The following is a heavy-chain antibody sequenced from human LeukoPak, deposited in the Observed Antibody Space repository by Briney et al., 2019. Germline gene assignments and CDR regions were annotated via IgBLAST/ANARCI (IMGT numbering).Heavy chain of an antibody. J-gene: IGHJ4*02. Sequence: PGGSLRLSCAASGFTFGSYSMSWVRQAPGKGLEWVSAISGNGDNTYYADSVKGRFTIPRDNSKNTLYLQMNNLRAEDTAVYYCAKKSPYGDRDYWGQGTLVTVSS. CDR2: ISGNGDNT. D-gene: IGHD4-17*01. CDR3: AKKSPYGDRDY. V-gene: IGHV3-23*01. CDR1: GFTFGSYS.